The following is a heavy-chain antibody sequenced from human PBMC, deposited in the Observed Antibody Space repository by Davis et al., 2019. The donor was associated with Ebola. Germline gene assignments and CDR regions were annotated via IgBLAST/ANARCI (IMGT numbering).Heavy chain of an antibody. CDR3: ARDNTPYPLYIYSGLDV. CDR1: GYSFSNYW. CDR2: IYPGDSET. Sequence: GESLKISCKGSGYSFSNYWIGWVRQMSGKGLEWMGIIYPGDSETRYSPSFQGQVTISVDKSISTAYLQWSSLKASDTAMYYCARDNTPYPLYIYSGLDVWGQGTTVTVSS. V-gene: IGHV5-51*01. J-gene: IGHJ6*02. D-gene: IGHD3-16*01.